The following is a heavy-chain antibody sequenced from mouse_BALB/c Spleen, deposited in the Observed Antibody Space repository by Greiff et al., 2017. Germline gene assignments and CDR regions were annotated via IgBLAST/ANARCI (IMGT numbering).Heavy chain of an antibody. V-gene: IGHV1-7*01. D-gene: IGHD2-10*02. Sequence: QVQLQQSGAELAQPGASVKMSCKASGYTFTSYWMHWVQQRPGQGLEWIGYINPSTGYTEYNQKFKDKATLTADKSSSTAYMQLSSLTSEDSAVYYCARVYGNYSAWFAYWGQGTTLTVSS. CDR1: GYTFTSYW. CDR2: INPSTGYT. J-gene: IGHJ2*01. CDR3: ARVYGNYSAWFAY.